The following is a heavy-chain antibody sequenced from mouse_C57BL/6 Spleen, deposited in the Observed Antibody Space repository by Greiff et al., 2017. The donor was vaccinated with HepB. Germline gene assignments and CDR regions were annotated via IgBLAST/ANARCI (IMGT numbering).Heavy chain of an antibody. Sequence: EVKLMESGPELVKPGASVKMSCKASGYTFTDYNMHWVKQSHGKSLEWIGNINPNNGGTSYNQKFKGKATLTVNKSSSTAYMELRSLTSEDSAVYYCASGLRRLFYAMDYWGQGTSVTVSS. CDR1: GYTFTDYN. CDR2: INPNNGGT. V-gene: IGHV1-22*01. D-gene: IGHD2-4*01. CDR3: ASGLRRLFYAMDY. J-gene: IGHJ4*01.